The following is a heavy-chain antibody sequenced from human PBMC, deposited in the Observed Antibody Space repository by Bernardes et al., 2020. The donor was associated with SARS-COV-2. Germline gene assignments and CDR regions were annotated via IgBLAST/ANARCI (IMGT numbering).Heavy chain of an antibody. Sequence: GGSLRLSCAASGFTFTTYALTWVRQAPGKGLEWVSIISTSGSPTFYADSVKGRFTISRDTSKNTLYLQMNSLRDEDTAVYYCAKRLGGNNPLDYWGQGTLVTVSS. CDR3: AKRLGGNNPLDY. CDR2: ISTSGSPT. V-gene: IGHV3-23*01. CDR1: GFTFTTYA. J-gene: IGHJ4*02. D-gene: IGHD1-26*01.